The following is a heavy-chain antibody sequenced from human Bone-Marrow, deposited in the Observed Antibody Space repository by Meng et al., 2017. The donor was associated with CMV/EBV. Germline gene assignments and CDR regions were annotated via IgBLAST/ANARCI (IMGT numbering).Heavy chain of an antibody. CDR2: ISSSSSYI. D-gene: IGHD1-26*01. CDR3: AKVIELPTVFAFDI. V-gene: IGHV3-21*01. Sequence: GESLKISCAASGFTFSSYSMNWVRQAPGKGLEWVSSISSSSSYIYYADSVKGRFTISRDNAKNSLYLQMNSLRAEDTAVYYCAKVIELPTVFAFDIWGQGTMVTVSS. CDR1: GFTFSSYS. J-gene: IGHJ3*02.